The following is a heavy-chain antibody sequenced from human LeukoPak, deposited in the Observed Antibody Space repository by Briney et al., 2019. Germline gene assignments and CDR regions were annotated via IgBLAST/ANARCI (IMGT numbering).Heavy chain of an antibody. V-gene: IGHV4-4*02. J-gene: IGHJ4*02. Sequence: KPSGTLSHTCAVSGGSISSDNWWTWVRQPPGKGLEWIGQIYQSGSTNYNPSLKSRVTISVDKSKNQYSLKLSSVTAADTAIYYCARDLVDSGGYYFDYWGQGTLVTVSS. CDR1: GGSISSDNW. D-gene: IGHD3-22*01. CDR2: IYQSGST. CDR3: ARDLVDSGGYYFDY.